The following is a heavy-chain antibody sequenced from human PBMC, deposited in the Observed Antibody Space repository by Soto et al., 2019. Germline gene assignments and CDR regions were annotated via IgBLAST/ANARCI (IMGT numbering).Heavy chain of an antibody. CDR1: GFSLSTSGVG. CDR2: IYWDDDK. Sequence: QITLKESGPTLVKPTQTLTLTCTFSGFSLSTSGVGVGWIRQPPGKALEWLALIYWDDDKRYSPSLKSRLTITKDTSKNQVVLTMTHMDPVDTASYYCAHRGWANKDRYFDLWGRGTLVTVSS. V-gene: IGHV2-5*02. CDR3: AHRGWANKDRYFDL. D-gene: IGHD3-16*01. J-gene: IGHJ2*01.